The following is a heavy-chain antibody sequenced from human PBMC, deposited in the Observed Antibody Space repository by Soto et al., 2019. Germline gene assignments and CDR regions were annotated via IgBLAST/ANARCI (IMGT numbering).Heavy chain of an antibody. CDR3: ARERNYQGARGYSYGYDY. CDR1: GGSFSGYY. D-gene: IGHD5-18*01. J-gene: IGHJ4*02. V-gene: IGHV4-34*01. Sequence: SETLSLTCAVYGGSFSGYYWSWIRQPPGKGLEWIGEINHSGSTNYNPSLKSRVTISVDTSKNQFSLKLSSVTAADTAVYYCARERNYQGARGYSYGYDYWGQGTLVTV. CDR2: INHSGST.